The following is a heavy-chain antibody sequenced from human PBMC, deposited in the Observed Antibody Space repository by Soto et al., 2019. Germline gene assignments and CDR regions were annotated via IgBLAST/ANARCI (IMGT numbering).Heavy chain of an antibody. CDR3: ASGGYSYGGIHS. CDR2: IIPIFGTA. J-gene: IGHJ4*02. V-gene: IGHV1-69*13. CDR1: GGTFSSYA. Sequence: SVKVSCKASGGTFSSYAISWVRQAPGQGLEWMGGIIPIFGTANYAQKFQGRVTITADESTSTAYMELSSLRSEDTAVYYCASGGYSYGGIHSWGQGNLLTVSA. D-gene: IGHD5-18*01.